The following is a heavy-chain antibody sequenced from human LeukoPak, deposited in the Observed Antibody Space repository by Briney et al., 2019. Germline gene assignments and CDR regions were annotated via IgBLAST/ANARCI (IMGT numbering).Heavy chain of an antibody. J-gene: IGHJ4*02. Sequence: GGSLRLSCAASGFTFSSYAMHWVRQAPGKGLEWVAVISYDGSNKYYADSVKGRFTISRDNSKNTLYLQMNSLRAEDTAVYYCARDRRYYDRGPDYSGQGTLVTVSS. CDR3: ARDRRYYDRGPDY. CDR1: GFTFSSYA. CDR2: ISYDGSNK. D-gene: IGHD3-22*01. V-gene: IGHV3-30-3*01.